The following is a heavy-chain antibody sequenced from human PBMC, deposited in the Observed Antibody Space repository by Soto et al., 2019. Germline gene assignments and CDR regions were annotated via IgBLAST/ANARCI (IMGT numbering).Heavy chain of an antibody. CDR3: AKGVVREPAYFDY. CDR2: ISYDGTNE. J-gene: IGHJ4*02. D-gene: IGHD3-10*01. Sequence: GGSLRLSCTVSGFTFSAFAMYWGRQAPGKGLEWVALISYDGTNEDYAESVRGRFTISRDNSKNTLYLDMNSLSAEDSAVYFCAKGVVREPAYFDYWGQGTLVTVSS. V-gene: IGHV3-30*18. CDR1: GFTFSAFA.